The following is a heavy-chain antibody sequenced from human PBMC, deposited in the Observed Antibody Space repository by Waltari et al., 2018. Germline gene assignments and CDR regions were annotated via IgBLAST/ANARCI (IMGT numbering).Heavy chain of an antibody. D-gene: IGHD3-10*01. J-gene: IGHJ4*02. CDR1: GFTFSSYA. V-gene: IGHV3-23*01. Sequence: EVQLLESGGGLVQPGGSLRLSCAASGFTFSSYAMSWVRQAPGKGLEWVSAISGSGGSTYYADSVKGRFTISRDNSKNTLYLQMNSLRAEDTAVYYCAKDKYYGSGSTRGYFDYWGQGTLVTVSS. CDR2: ISGSGGST. CDR3: AKDKYYGSGSTRGYFDY.